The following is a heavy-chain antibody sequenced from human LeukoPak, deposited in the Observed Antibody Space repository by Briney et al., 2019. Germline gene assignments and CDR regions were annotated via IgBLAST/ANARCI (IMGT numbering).Heavy chain of an antibody. CDR1: GFTFSSYA. J-gene: IGHJ5*02. D-gene: IGHD2-2*02. V-gene: IGHV3-23*01. CDR2: ISGSGGST. CDR3: AKDRVWQLLYDWFDP. Sequence: GGSLRLSCAASGFTFSSYAMSWVRQAPGRGLEWVSAISGSGGSTYYADSVKGRFTISRDNSKNTLYLQMNSLRAEDTAVYYCAKDRVWQLLYDWFDPWGQGTLVTVSS.